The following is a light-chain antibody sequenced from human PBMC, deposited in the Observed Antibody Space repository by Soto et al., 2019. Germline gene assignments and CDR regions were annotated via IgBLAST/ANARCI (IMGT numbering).Light chain of an antibody. Sequence: DIQMTQSPSSLTASVGDRVTITCRASQSISSYLSWYQQKPGKVPKLLIYGASSLQSGVPSRFSGSGSGTDFTLTISSLQPEYFATYYCQQSYSTFWTFGQGTKVEI. CDR1: QSISSY. V-gene: IGKV1-39*01. CDR2: GAS. J-gene: IGKJ1*01. CDR3: QQSYSTFWT.